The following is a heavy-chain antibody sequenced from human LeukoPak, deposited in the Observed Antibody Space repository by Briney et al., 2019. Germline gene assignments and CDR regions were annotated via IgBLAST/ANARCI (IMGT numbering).Heavy chain of an antibody. J-gene: IGHJ5*02. CDR3: ARSGSFSDWFDP. V-gene: IGHV4-4*07. Sequence: SETLSLTCTVSGGSISSYYWSWIRQPAGRGLECIGRIYTSGSTNYNPSLKSRVTMSVDTSKNQSSLKLSSVTAADTAVYYCARSGSFSDWFDPWGQGTLVTVSS. D-gene: IGHD1-26*01. CDR1: GGSISSYY. CDR2: IYTSGST.